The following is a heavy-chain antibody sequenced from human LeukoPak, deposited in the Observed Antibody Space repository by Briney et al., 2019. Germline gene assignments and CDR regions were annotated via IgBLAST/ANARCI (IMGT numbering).Heavy chain of an antibody. CDR2: IKQDGSEK. J-gene: IGHJ4*02. D-gene: IGHD5-24*01. Sequence: PGGSPRLSCAASGFTFSSYWMSWVRQAPGKGLEWVANIKQDGSEKYYVDSVKGRFTISRDNAKNSLYLQMNSLRAEDTAVYYCARGHGYNLGILDYWGQGTLVTVSS. V-gene: IGHV3-7*01. CDR1: GFTFSSYW. CDR3: ARGHGYNLGILDY.